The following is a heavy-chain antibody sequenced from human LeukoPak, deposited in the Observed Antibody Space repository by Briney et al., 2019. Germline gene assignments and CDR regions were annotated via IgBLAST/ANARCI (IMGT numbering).Heavy chain of an antibody. CDR2: ISGNDRST. CDR1: GFTFSSYA. Sequence: GGSLRLPCATSGFTFSSYAMSWVRQAPGKGLECVSSISGNDRSTFYADSVKGRFTISRDDSKNMLYLQMTSSRDNSKNTLYLQMNSLRAEDTAVYYCVKDSPGYSYGFDSWGQGTLVTVSS. J-gene: IGHJ4*02. D-gene: IGHD5-18*01. V-gene: IGHV3-23*01. CDR3: QMNSLRAEDTAVYYCVKDSPGYSYGFDS.